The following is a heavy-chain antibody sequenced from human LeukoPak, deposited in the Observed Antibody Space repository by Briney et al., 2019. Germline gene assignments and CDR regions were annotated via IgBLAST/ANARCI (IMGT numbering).Heavy chain of an antibody. CDR2: IYHSGST. CDR1: GGSISSSNW. D-gene: IGHD2-2*01. Sequence: SETLCLTCAVSGGSISSSNWWSWGRQPPGKGLEWIGEIYHSGSTNYNPSLKSRVTISVDKSKNQFSLKLSSVTAADTAVYYCARVGYCSSTSCTDAFDIWGQGTMVTVSS. CDR3: ARVGYCSSTSCTDAFDI. J-gene: IGHJ3*02. V-gene: IGHV4-4*02.